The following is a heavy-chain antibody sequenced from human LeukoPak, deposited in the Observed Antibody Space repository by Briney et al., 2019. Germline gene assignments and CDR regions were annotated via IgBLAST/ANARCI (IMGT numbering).Heavy chain of an antibody. CDR2: IYYSGST. D-gene: IGHD6-13*01. J-gene: IGHJ4*02. Sequence: SETLSLTCTVSGGSISSYYRSWIRQPPGKGLEWIGYIYYSGSTNYNPSLKSRVTISVDTSKNQFSLKLSSVTAADTAVYYCARLGSSSWYFDYWGQGTLVTVSS. CDR1: GGSISSYY. CDR3: ARLGSSSWYFDY. V-gene: IGHV4-59*08.